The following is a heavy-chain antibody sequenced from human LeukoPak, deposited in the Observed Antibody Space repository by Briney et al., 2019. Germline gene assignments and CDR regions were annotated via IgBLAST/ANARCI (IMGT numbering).Heavy chain of an antibody. CDR2: ISAYNGNT. CDR1: GGTFSSYA. D-gene: IGHD3-22*01. J-gene: IGHJ5*02. V-gene: IGHV1-18*01. CDR3: ARDQGYYDSSPRFDP. Sequence: GASVKVSCKASGGTFSSYAISWVRQAPGQGLEWMGWISAYNGNTNYAQKLQGRVTMTTDTSTSTAYMELRSLRSDDTAVYYCARDQGYYDSSPRFDPWGQGTLVTVSS.